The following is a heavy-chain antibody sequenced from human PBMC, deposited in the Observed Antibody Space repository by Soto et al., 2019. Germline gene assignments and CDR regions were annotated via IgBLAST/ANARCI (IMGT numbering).Heavy chain of an antibody. V-gene: IGHV3-49*05. Sequence: KPGGSLRLSCTGSGFTFGDYAISWSRQAPGKGLEWVGVIRSKAYGETKDYAASVKGRFTILRDDSKSIAYLQMNSLQSEDTGVYYCTRYTSTSRYSYFGMDVWGHGTTVTVS. CDR1: GFTFGDYA. D-gene: IGHD2-2*01. CDR2: IRSKAYGETK. CDR3: TRYTSTSRYSYFGMDV. J-gene: IGHJ6*02.